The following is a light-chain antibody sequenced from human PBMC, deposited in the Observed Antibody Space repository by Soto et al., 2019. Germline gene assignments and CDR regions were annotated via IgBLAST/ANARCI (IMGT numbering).Light chain of an antibody. CDR2: DAS. V-gene: IGKV1-5*01. CDR1: QSISSW. J-gene: IGKJ1*01. Sequence: DIQITQSPSTLSASVGDRVSITFRASQSISSWLAWYQQKPGKAPKPLIYDASSLESGVPSRFSGSGSGTEFTLTISSLQPDDFATYYCQQYNSYSPRTFGQGTKVDIK. CDR3: QQYNSYSPRT.